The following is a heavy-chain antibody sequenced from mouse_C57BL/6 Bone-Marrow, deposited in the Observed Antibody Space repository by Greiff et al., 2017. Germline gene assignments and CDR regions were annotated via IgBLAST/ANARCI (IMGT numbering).Heavy chain of an antibody. Sequence: QVQLQQSGAELVKPGASVKLSCKASGYTFTEYTIHWVQQRSGQGLEWIGWFYPGSGSIKYNEKFKDRATLTADKSSSTVYMELSRLASEDSAVYVCARQDYSNRRFAYWGQGTLVTVSA. V-gene: IGHV1-62-2*01. CDR1: GYTFTEYT. CDR3: ARQDYSNRRFAY. D-gene: IGHD2-5*01. CDR2: FYPGSGSI. J-gene: IGHJ3*01.